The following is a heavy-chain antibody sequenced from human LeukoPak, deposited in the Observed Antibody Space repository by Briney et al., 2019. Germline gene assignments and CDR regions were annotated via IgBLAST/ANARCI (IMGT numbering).Heavy chain of an antibody. CDR3: AIHWGPGWYFDL. D-gene: IGHD7-27*01. J-gene: IGHJ2*01. Sequence: ASVKVSCKASGYTFTDHYLHWVRQAPGQGLEWLGWIDPSSGGTNYAQNFQGRVTMTRDTSITTAYMELSSLRSDDTAIYYCAIHWGPGWYFDLWGRGTQVTVSS. CDR2: IDPSSGGT. CDR1: GYTFTDHY. V-gene: IGHV1-2*02.